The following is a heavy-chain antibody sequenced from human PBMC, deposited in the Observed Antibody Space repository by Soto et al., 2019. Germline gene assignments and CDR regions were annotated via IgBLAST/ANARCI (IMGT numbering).Heavy chain of an antibody. Sequence: EVQLVESGGGLVQPGGSLRLSCAASGFTFSSYWMHWVRQAPGKGLVWVSRINSDGSSTSYADSVKGRFTISRDNAKNTLYLNMNSLRAEDTAVYYCARGGSLNWYFDLWGRGTLVTVSS. V-gene: IGHV3-74*01. CDR2: INSDGSST. CDR1: GFTFSSYW. CDR3: ARGGSLNWYFDL. J-gene: IGHJ2*01. D-gene: IGHD1-26*01.